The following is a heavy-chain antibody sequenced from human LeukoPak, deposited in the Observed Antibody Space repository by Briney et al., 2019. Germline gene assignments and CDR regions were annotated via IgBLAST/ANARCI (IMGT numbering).Heavy chain of an antibody. V-gene: IGHV4-59*11. CDR3: ARTPTVYLDS. CDR1: GDSISRHY. D-gene: IGHD1-26*01. Sequence: SETLSLTCSVSGDSISRHYWTWIRQPPGKGLEWIGYISHTDSFKYNPSLKSRVTMSLDTSKNRLSLNLSSVTAADTATYYCARTPTVYLDSWGQGTLVTVSS. J-gene: IGHJ4*02. CDR2: ISHTDSF.